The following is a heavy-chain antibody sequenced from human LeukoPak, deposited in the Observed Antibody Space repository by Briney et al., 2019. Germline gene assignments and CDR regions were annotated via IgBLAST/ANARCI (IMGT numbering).Heavy chain of an antibody. D-gene: IGHD3-22*01. CDR3: ARDLSYSRDDAFDL. CDR2: ISYDGSNK. Sequence: PGGSLRLSCAASGFTFSSYAMHWVRQAPGKGLEWVAVISYDGSNKYYADSVKGRFTISRDNSKNTLYLQMNSLRADDTAVYYCARDLSYSRDDAFDLWGQGTMVTVSS. CDR1: GFTFSSYA. J-gene: IGHJ3*01. V-gene: IGHV3-30-3*01.